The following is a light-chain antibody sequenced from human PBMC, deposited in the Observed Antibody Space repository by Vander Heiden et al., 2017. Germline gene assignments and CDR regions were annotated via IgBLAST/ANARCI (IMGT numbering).Light chain of an antibody. J-gene: IGLJ1*01. CDR2: SNN. V-gene: IGLV1-44*01. CDR3: AAWDDSLNGFYV. CDR1: SSTIGSNT. Sequence: QSVLTQPPSASGTPGQRVTISCSGSSSTIGSNTVNWYQQLPGTPPKLLIYSNNQRHSGVPDRFSGSKSGTSASLAISGLQAEDEADYYCAAWDDSLNGFYVFGTGTKVTVL.